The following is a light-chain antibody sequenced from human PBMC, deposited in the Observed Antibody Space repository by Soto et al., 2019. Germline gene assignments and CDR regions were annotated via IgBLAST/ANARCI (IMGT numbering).Light chain of an antibody. CDR3: QKYNSAPWT. CDR2: AAS. J-gene: IGKJ1*01. Sequence: DIQMTQSPSSLSSSVLYIFTITCRASQGISNYLAWYQQKPGKVPKLLIYAASTLQSGVPSRFSGSGSGTDFTLTISSLQPEDVATYYCQKYNSAPWTFGQGTKVDIK. V-gene: IGKV1-27*01. CDR1: QGISNY.